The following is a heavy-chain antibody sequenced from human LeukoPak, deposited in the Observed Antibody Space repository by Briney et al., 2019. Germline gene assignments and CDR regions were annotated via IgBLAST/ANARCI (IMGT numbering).Heavy chain of an antibody. J-gene: IGHJ4*02. CDR2: ISSSGSTR. CDR1: GFTFSDYY. V-gene: IGHV3-11*01. Sequence: GGSLRLSCAASGFTFSDYYMSWISEAPGKGLEWVSYISSSGSTRYYADSVKGRFTISRDNAKNSLYLQMNSLRAEDTAVYYCARDSHRWLRRGVTFDYWGQGTLVTVSS. CDR3: ARDSHRWLRRGVTFDY. D-gene: IGHD5-24*01.